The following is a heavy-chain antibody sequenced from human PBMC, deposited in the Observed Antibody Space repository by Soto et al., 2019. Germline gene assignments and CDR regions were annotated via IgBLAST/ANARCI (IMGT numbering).Heavy chain of an antibody. J-gene: IGHJ4*02. Sequence: EVQLVESGGGLVQPGGSLSLSCADSGFTFGRHSMFWVRQAPGKGLEWVSYISDDSSYLFYADSVKGRVAISRDNATNSLYLQMDSLRAEGTAVYYCARGALVVVGAATRPLDYWGQGTLVTVSS. V-gene: IGHV3-21*01. CDR1: GFTFGRHS. D-gene: IGHD2-15*01. CDR3: ARGALVVVGAATRPLDY. CDR2: ISDDSSYL.